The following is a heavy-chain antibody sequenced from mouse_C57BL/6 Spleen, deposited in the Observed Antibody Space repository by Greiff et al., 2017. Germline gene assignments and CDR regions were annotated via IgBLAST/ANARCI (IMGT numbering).Heavy chain of an antibody. Sequence: EVHLVESGEGLVKPGGSLKLSCAASGFTFSSYAMSWVRQTPEKRLEWVAYISSGGDYIYYADTVKGRFTISRDNARNTLYLQMSSLKSEDTAMYYCTRDQYGNRGYYAMDYWGQGTSVTVSS. CDR2: ISSGGDYI. V-gene: IGHV5-9-1*02. D-gene: IGHD2-1*01. J-gene: IGHJ4*01. CDR3: TRDQYGNRGYYAMDY. CDR1: GFTFSSYA.